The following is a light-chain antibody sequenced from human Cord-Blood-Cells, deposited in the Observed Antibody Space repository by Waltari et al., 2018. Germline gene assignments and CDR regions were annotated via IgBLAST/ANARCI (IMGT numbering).Light chain of an antibody. Sequence: EIVLTQSPATLSLSPGERATLSCRASQSVSSYLAWYQQKPGQAPRLLIYAASNRATGIPARFSGSGSGTDFTLTISSLEPEDFAVYYCQQRSNCLTFGGGTKVEIK. CDR3: QQRSNCLT. J-gene: IGKJ4*01. CDR1: QSVSSY. CDR2: AAS. V-gene: IGKV3-11*01.